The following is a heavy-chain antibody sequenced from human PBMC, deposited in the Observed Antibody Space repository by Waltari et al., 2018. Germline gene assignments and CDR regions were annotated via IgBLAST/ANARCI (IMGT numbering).Heavy chain of an antibody. D-gene: IGHD6-19*01. CDR3: ARRQWLAQDYFNY. Sequence: QLQLQESGPGLVQPSETLSLTCPVSGGSLRSSSYYWSWIRQTPGKGLEWIGSIYYSGSTYYNPSIKSRVTISVDTSKNQFSLKLSSVTAADTAVYYCARRQWLAQDYFNYWGQGTLVTVSS. CDR2: IYYSGST. J-gene: IGHJ4*02. CDR1: GGSLRSSSYY. V-gene: IGHV4-39*01.